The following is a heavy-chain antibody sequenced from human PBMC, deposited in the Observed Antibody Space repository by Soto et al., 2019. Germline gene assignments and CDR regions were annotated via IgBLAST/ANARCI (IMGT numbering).Heavy chain of an antibody. Sequence: EVQLVESGGGLVPPGGSVRLSCTASGFIFKKYGMHWVRQTPGKGLVWISRIYNDGTYSDYADSVRGRFTISRDNVNDTPFLQVNTLRADYSGLYYRTRGPRTISTGTGAYWGQGAQVTVSP. CDR1: GFIFKKYG. J-gene: IGHJ4*02. D-gene: IGHD3-10*01. V-gene: IGHV3-74*01. CDR2: IYNDGTYS. CDR3: TRGPRTISTGTGAY.